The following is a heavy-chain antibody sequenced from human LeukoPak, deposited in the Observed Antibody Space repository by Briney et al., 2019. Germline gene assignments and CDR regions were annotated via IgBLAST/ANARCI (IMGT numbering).Heavy chain of an antibody. CDR2: INHSGST. J-gene: IGHJ6*04. D-gene: IGHD3-16*01. CDR3: ARVGRRGGSSRLCGSGVMDV. Sequence: SETLSHTCAVYGGSFSDYYWSWLRQPPAKGLDWIGQINHSGSTICNPSLKSRVTISVDTSKNQFSLRLGSVTAADTAVYYCARVGRRGGSSRLCGSGVMDVWGKGTTVTVSS. V-gene: IGHV4-34*01. CDR1: GGSFSDYY.